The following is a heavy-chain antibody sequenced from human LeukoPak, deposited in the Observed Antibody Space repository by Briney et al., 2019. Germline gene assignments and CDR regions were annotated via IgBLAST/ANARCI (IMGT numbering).Heavy chain of an antibody. J-gene: IGHJ4*02. CDR2: IYSGGST. D-gene: IGHD3-16*02. CDR1: GFTVSSNY. CDR3: ARVGWGSYRYFDS. Sequence: GGSLRLSCAASGFTVSSNYMSWVRQAPGKGLEWASIIYSGGSTYYADSVKGRFTISRDNSKNTLYLQMNSLRAEDTAVYYCARVGWGSYRYFDSWGQGTLVTVSS. V-gene: IGHV3-53*01.